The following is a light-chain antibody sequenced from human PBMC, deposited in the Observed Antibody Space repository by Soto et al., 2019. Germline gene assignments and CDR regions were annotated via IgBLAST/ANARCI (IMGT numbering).Light chain of an antibody. V-gene: IGLV2-14*01. CDR1: SSDVGGYNY. CDR2: DVS. Sequence: QSALTQPASVSGSPGQSITISCTGTSSDVGGYNYVSWYQQHPGKAPKLMIYDVSNRPSGVSNRFSGSKSGNTASLTIPGLQAEDEADYYCSSYTSSSTFFGGGTKVTVL. CDR3: SSYTSSSTF. J-gene: IGLJ2*01.